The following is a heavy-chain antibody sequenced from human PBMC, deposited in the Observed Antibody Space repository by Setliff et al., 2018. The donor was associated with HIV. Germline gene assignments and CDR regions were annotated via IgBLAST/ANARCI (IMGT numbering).Heavy chain of an antibody. J-gene: IGHJ6*03. CDR3: ASDSPAARFEELEDHYYYFMDV. V-gene: IGHV1-69*13. D-gene: IGHD3-10*01. CDR1: GYMFTDYY. Sequence: SVKVSCKASGYMFTDYYIHWVRQAPGQGLEWMGGIIPIFGTANYAQNFGGRVTIAADQSTTTSYLQLNSLRFEDTAIYYCASDSPAARFEELEDHYYYFMDVWGKGTTVTVSS. CDR2: IIPIFGTA.